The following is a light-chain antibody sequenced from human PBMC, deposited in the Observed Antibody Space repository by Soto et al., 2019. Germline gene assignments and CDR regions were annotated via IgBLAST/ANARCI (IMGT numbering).Light chain of an antibody. Sequence: MQMTQSRSSLSASGVCSVTITCRASQSSSSYLNWYQQKPGKAPKLLIYAASSLQSGVPSRFSGSGSGTDFTLTISSLQPEDFATYYCQQSYSTTQTFGQGTKVDIK. J-gene: IGKJ1*01. CDR2: AAS. CDR3: QQSYSTTQT. CDR1: QSSSSY. V-gene: IGKV1-39*01.